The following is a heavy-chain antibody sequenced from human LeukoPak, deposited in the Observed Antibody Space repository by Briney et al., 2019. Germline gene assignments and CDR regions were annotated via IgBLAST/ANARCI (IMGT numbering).Heavy chain of an antibody. V-gene: IGHV4-39*07. CDR1: GGSISSSSYY. CDR2: IYYSGST. J-gene: IGHJ4*02. Sequence: SETLSLTCTVSGGSISSSSYYWGWIRQPPGKGLEWIGSIYYSGSTYYNPSLKSRVTISVDTSKNQFSLKLSSVTAADTAVYYCARESRYYYGSGSPLTYYFDYWGQGTLVTVSS. CDR3: ARESRYYYGSGSPLTYYFDY. D-gene: IGHD3-10*01.